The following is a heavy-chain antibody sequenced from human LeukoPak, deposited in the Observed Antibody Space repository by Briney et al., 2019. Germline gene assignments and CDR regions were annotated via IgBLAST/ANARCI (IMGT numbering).Heavy chain of an antibody. CDR1: GGTFSSYA. V-gene: IGHV1-69*05. Sequence: SVKVSCKASGGTFSSYAISWVRQAPGQGLEWMGGIIPIFGTANYAQKFQGRVTITTDESTSTAYMELSSLRSEDTAVYYCARDNRVEVSPFWSGFPNWFDPWGQGTLVTVSS. D-gene: IGHD3-3*01. CDR2: IIPIFGTA. J-gene: IGHJ5*02. CDR3: ARDNRVEVSPFWSGFPNWFDP.